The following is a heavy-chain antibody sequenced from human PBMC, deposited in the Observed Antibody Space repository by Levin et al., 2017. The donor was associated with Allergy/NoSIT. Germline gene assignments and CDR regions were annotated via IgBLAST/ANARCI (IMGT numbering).Heavy chain of an antibody. V-gene: IGHV3-30*04. D-gene: IGHD3-22*01. CDR3: ARGYPDGSGPYGGGGGYYGMDV. CDR1: GFAFSSRA. CDR2: ISFDGGNE. J-gene: IGHJ6*02. Sequence: GGSLRLSCAASGFAFSSRAIHWVRQAPGKGLEWLAVISFDGGNEYYADSVKGRFTISRDNSRNTLYLEMNSLRAEDTAVYYCARGYPDGSGPYGGGGGYYGMDVWGQGTTVTVSS.